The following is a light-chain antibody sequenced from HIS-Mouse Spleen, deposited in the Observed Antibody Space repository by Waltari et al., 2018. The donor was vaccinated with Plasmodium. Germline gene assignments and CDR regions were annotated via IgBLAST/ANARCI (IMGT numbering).Light chain of an antibody. CDR3: QQRSNWPRVLT. CDR1: QSVSSY. Sequence: EIVLTQSPATLSLSPGERATLSCRASQSVSSYLAWYQQKPGQAPRLRIYDASNRATGIPAMFSGSGSGTDFTLTISSLEPEDFAVYYCQQRSNWPRVLTFGGGTKVEIK. V-gene: IGKV3-11*01. CDR2: DAS. J-gene: IGKJ4*01.